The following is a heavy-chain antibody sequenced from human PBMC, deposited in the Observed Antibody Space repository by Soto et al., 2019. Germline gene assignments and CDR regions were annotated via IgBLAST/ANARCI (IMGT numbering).Heavy chain of an antibody. CDR3: AHLNEISVPGAPGHWFYP. Sequence: SGPTLVNPTQTLTLTCTFSGFSRMNSGMGVGWIRQPPGKALEWLALIYWDDDKRYRPSLKSRLTITQDTSKNQVVLTMTNMDPVDTATYYCAHLNEISVPGAPGHWFYPWGEGTQVTVAS. CDR1: GFSRMNSGMG. D-gene: IGHD7-27*01. V-gene: IGHV2-5*02. CDR2: IYWDDDK. J-gene: IGHJ5*02.